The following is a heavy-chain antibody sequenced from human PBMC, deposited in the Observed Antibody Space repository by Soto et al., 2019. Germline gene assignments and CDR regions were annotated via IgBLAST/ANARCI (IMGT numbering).Heavy chain of an antibody. V-gene: IGHV4-59*01. CDR3: AREFYRGMDV. CDR1: GGSISSYY. D-gene: IGHD3-16*02. J-gene: IGHJ6*02. CDR2: IYYSGST. Sequence: SETLSVTCTVSGGSISSYYWSWIRQPPGKGLEWIGYIYYSGSTNYNPSLKSRVTISVDTSKNQFSLKLSSVTAADTAVYYCAREFYRGMDVWGQRTTVTVSS.